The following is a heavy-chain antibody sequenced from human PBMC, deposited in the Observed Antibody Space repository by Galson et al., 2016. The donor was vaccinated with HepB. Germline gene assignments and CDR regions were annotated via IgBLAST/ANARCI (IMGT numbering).Heavy chain of an antibody. CDR2: IKDDGSEK. D-gene: IGHD1-26*01. Sequence: SLRLSCAASGSSFSSHWMSWVRQGPGKGLEWVGNIKDDGSEKNYIDSVKGRFSISRDNARNSLYLQMNSLSGDDTALYYCAKDGSYSGNLHGYFDYWGQGTLVTVSS. J-gene: IGHJ4*02. CDR1: GSSFSSHW. V-gene: IGHV3-7*03. CDR3: AKDGSYSGNLHGYFDY.